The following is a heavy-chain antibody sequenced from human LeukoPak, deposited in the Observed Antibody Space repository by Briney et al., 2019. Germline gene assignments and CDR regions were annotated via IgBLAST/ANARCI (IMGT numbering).Heavy chain of an antibody. CDR2: IYSGGST. V-gene: IGHV3-53*01. CDR1: GFTVSSSY. Sequence: GGSLRLSCAASGFTVSSSYMSWVREAPGKGLEWVSVIYSGGSTYYADSVKGRFTISRDNSKNTLYLQMNSLRAEDTAVYSCAKDHSGSYAYWGQGTLVTVSS. J-gene: IGHJ4*02. CDR3: AKDHSGSYAY. D-gene: IGHD1-26*01.